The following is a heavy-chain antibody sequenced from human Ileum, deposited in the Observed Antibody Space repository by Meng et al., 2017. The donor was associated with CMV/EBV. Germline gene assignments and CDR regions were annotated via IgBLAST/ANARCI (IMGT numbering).Heavy chain of an antibody. CDR3: ARRLPYYGMDV. CDR1: GFTFRNSQ. V-gene: IGHV3-48*03. J-gene: IGHJ6*02. CDR2: ISFNSIAI. Sequence: GGSLRLSCVGSGFTFRNSQFNWVRQAPGKGLEWISYISFNSIAIYYADSVKGRFTISRDNAKSSMYLQMNSLRAEDTAIYYCARRLPYYGMDVWGQGTTVTVSS.